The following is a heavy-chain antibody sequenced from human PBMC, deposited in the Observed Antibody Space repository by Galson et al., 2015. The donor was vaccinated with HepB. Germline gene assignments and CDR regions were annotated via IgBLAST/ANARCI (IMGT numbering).Heavy chain of an antibody. V-gene: IGHV3-49*04. D-gene: IGHD3-10*01. J-gene: IGHJ4*02. CDR2: IRSKAYGGTT. CDR1: GFTFGDYA. CDR3: TRERSLLLWFGEPFDY. Sequence: SLRLSCAASGFTFGDYAMSWVRQAPGKGLEWVGFIRSKAYGGTTEYAASVKGRFTISRDDSKSIAYLQMNSLKTEDTAVYYCTRERSLLLWFGEPFDYWGQGTLVTVSS.